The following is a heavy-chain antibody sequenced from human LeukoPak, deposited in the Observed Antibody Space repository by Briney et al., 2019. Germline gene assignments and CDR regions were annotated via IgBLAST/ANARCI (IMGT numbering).Heavy chain of an antibody. CDR3: ARELHKTGDNWFDP. CDR2: IYYSGST. J-gene: IGHJ5*02. V-gene: IGHV4-61*10. CDR1: GGSISSGSYY. Sequence: SETLSLTCTVSGGSISSGSYYWSWIRQPAGKGLEWIGAIYYSGSTYYNPSLKSRVTISVDTSKNQFSLKLSSVTAADTAVYYCARELHKTGDNWFDPWGQGTLVTVSS. D-gene: IGHD1-7*01.